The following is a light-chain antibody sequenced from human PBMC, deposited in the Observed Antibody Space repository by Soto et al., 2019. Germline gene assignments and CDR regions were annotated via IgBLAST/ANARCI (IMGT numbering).Light chain of an antibody. V-gene: IGLV2-23*01. CDR1: SSDVGSYNL. J-gene: IGLJ1*01. CDR3: CSYAGSSTSYV. Sequence: QSVLTQPASVSGSPGQSITISCPGTSSDVGSYNLVSWYQQHPGKAPKLMIYEGSKRPSGVSNRFSGSKSGNTASLTISGLQAEDEADYYCCSYAGSSTSYVFGTGTKVTGL. CDR2: EGS.